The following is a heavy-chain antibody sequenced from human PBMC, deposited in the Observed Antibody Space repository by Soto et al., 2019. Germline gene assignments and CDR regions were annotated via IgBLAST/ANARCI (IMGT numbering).Heavy chain of an antibody. CDR1: GGSISSGGYY. Sequence: QVQLQESGPGLVKPSQTLSLTCTVSGGSISSGGYYWSWIRQHPGKGLEWIGYIYYSGSTYYNPXXXXRVXXXVDTSRSQFPXXLXSXXAADTAVYYCARDLNPGDSKLGPSDHIWAWRGMDVWGQGTTVTVSS. D-gene: IGHD3-16*01. CDR3: ARDLNPGDSKLGPSDHIWAWRGMDV. J-gene: IGHJ6*02. V-gene: IGHV4-31*03. CDR2: IYYSGST.